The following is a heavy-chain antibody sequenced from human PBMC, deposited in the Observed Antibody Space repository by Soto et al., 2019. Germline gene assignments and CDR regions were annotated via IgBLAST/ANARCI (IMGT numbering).Heavy chain of an antibody. Sequence: SVKVSCKASGGAFSSYTISWVRQAPGQGLEWMGRIIPILGIANYAQKFQGRVTITADKSTSTAYMELSSLRSGDTAVYYCARGPENIVLIPFDPWGQGTLVTVSS. CDR3: ARGPENIVLIPFDP. J-gene: IGHJ5*02. CDR2: IIPILGIA. CDR1: GGAFSSYT. V-gene: IGHV1-69*02. D-gene: IGHD2-8*01.